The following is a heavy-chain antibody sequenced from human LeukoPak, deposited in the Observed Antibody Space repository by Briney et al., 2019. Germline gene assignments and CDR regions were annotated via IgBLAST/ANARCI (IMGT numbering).Heavy chain of an antibody. D-gene: IGHD5-18*01. CDR3: ARLGDTAMVTRDYDY. Sequence: GESLKISCKGSGYSFTSYWIGWVRQMPGKGLEWVGIIYPGDSDTRYSPSFQGQVTTSADKSISTAYLQWSSLKASDTAMYYCARLGDTAMVTRDYDYWGQGTLVTVSS. CDR2: IYPGDSDT. CDR1: GYSFTSYW. J-gene: IGHJ4*02. V-gene: IGHV5-51*01.